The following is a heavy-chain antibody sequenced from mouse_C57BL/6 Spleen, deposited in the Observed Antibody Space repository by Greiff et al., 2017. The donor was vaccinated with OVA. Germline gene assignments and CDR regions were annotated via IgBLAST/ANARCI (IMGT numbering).Heavy chain of an antibody. CDR1: GYTFTSYW. V-gene: IGHV1-50*01. Sequence: VQLQQPGAELVKPGASVKLSCKASGYTFTSYWMQWVKQRPGQGLEWIGEIDPSDSYTNYNQKFKGKATLTVDTSSSTAYMQLSSLTSEDSAVYYCARSRIYYDYDRYFDVWGTGTTVTVSS. CDR3: ARSRIYYDYDRYFDV. CDR2: IDPSDSYT. D-gene: IGHD2-4*01. J-gene: IGHJ1*03.